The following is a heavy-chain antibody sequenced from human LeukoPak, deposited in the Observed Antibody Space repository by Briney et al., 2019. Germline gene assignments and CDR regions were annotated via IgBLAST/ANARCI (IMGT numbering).Heavy chain of an antibody. CDR3: ASSGSWGPSDY. CDR1: GVSISTYH. V-gene: IGHV4-4*09. J-gene: IGHJ4*02. Sequence: SETLSLTCTVSGVSISTYHWSWIRQPPGKGLEWNGYVQTSGSTDYNSSLKSRVTISVDTSKNQFSLKVTSVTAADSAIYYCASSGSWGPSDYWGQGLMVTVSS. D-gene: IGHD1-26*01. CDR2: VQTSGST.